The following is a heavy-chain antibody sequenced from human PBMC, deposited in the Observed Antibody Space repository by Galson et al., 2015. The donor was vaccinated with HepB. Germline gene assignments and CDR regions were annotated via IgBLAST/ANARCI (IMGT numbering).Heavy chain of an antibody. D-gene: IGHD3-22*01. CDR2: IIPIFGRA. Sequence: SVKVSCKASGGTFSNYAISWVRQAPGQGLEWMGGIIPIFGRANYAQKFQGRVTITADASTSTAYMELSSLRSEDTAVYYCARDNLANITMIVVEGSFDIWGQGTMVTVSS. J-gene: IGHJ3*02. CDR3: ARDNLANITMIVVEGSFDI. CDR1: GGTFSNYA. V-gene: IGHV1-69*13.